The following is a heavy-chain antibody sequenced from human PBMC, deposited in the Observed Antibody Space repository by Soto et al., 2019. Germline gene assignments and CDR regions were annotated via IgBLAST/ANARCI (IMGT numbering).Heavy chain of an antibody. CDR2: IYSGGST. CDR3: ARDGGSRLTGWFDP. CDR1: GFTVSSNY. D-gene: IGHD2-2*01. V-gene: IGHV3-66*01. J-gene: IGHJ5*02. Sequence: EVQLVESGGGLVQPGGSLRLSCAASGFTVSSNYMSWVRQAPGKGLEWVSVIYSGGSTYYADSVKGRFTISRDNSKNTLYLQMNSLRAEDTAVYYCARDGGSRLTGWFDPWGQGTLVTVSS.